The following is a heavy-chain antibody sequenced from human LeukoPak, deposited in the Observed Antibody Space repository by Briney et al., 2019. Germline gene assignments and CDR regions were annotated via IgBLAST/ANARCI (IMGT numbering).Heavy chain of an antibody. CDR1: GGSISSYY. CDR3: ARQWGANGYGYFDY. D-gene: IGHD5-12*01. J-gene: IGHJ4*02. Sequence: SETLSLTCTVSGGSISSYYWSWIRQPPGKGLEWIGYIYTSGSTNYNPSLKSRVTISLDTSKNQFSLKLRSVNAADTAVYYCARQWGANGYGYFDYWGQGTLVTVSS. V-gene: IGHV4-4*09. CDR2: IYTSGST.